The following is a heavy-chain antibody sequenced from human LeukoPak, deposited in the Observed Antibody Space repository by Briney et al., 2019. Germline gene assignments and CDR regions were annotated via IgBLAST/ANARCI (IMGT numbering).Heavy chain of an antibody. Sequence: GASVKVSCKASGYTFTSYGISWVRQAPGQGLQWMGWINPNSGDTNYAQKFQGRVTMTRDTSITTAYMELSRLRSDDTAVYYCARDERYYSSGYPFDYWGQGTLVTVSS. CDR3: ARDERYYSSGYPFDY. D-gene: IGHD3-22*01. CDR1: GYTFTSYG. V-gene: IGHV1-2*02. CDR2: INPNSGDT. J-gene: IGHJ4*02.